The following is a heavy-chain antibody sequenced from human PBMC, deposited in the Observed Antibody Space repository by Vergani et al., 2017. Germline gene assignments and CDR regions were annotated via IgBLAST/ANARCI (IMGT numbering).Heavy chain of an antibody. CDR3: ARGGIAAAGKPGGSYYYYYVDV. V-gene: IGHV4-34*01. CDR2: INRRGTT. Sequence: QVQLQQWGAGLLKPSDTLSLTCAVYGLSFSGYYWSWIRQPPGQGLEWFGEINRRGTTNYNLSLKSRVTISVDTSKNQFSLKLSSVTAADTAVYYCARGGIAAAGKPGGSYYYYYVDVWGKGTTVTVSS. D-gene: IGHD6-13*01. CDR1: GLSFSGYY. J-gene: IGHJ6*03.